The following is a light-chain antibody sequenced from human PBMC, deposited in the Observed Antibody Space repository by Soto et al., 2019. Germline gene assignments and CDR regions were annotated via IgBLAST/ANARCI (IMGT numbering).Light chain of an antibody. Sequence: EVVLTQSPGTLSLTPGERATLSWRASQSISTTFLVWYQQRPGQAPRLLIYGASTRATGIPDRFSGSGSGTDFTLTISRLEPEDFAVYYCQQYGSPITFGQGRLLEVK. CDR2: GAS. J-gene: IGKJ5*01. CDR3: QQYGSPIT. V-gene: IGKV3-20*01. CDR1: QSISTTF.